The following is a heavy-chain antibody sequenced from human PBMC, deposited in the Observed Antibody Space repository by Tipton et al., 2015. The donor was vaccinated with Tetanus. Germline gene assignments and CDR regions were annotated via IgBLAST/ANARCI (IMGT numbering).Heavy chain of an antibody. V-gene: IGHV4-61*08. CDR2: VYHSGAT. Sequence: TLSLTCTVSGSSIRGSGHYWTWIRQPPGKEPEWVGYVYHSGATNYHPSLKSRLAISADTSKNQFSLRLSSVTAADTAVYYCARDHGITWGGMGYYYGMDVWGQGTTVTVSS. D-gene: IGHD3-16*01. J-gene: IGHJ6*02. CDR3: ARDHGITWGGMGYYYGMDV. CDR1: GSSIRGSGHY.